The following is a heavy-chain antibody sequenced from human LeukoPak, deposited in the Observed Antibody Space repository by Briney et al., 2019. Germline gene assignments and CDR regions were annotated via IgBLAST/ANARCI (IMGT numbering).Heavy chain of an antibody. J-gene: IGHJ3*02. CDR2: IYYSGST. D-gene: IGHD3-10*01. V-gene: IGHV4-59*08. Sequence: SETLSLTCTVSGGSISSYYWSWIRQPPGKGLEWIGYIYYSGSTNYNPSLKSRVTISVDTSRNQFSLKLSSVTAADTAVYYCARPGGFGSPPVFDIWGQGTMVTVSS. CDR3: ARPGGFGSPPVFDI. CDR1: GGSISSYY.